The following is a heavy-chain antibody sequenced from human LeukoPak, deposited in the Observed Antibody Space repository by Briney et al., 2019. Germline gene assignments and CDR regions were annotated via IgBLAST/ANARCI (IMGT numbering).Heavy chain of an antibody. J-gene: IGHJ4*02. CDR1: GFTFSAYS. Sequence: GGSLRLSCAASGFTFSAYSMNWVRQPPGKGLEWVAYISSSSSTTHYADSVKGRFTISRDNADNSLYLQMNSLRDEDTALYFCAKHYFYSDGSLDYWGQGTLVTVSS. CDR3: AKHYFYSDGSLDY. V-gene: IGHV3-48*02. D-gene: IGHD5-18*01. CDR2: ISSSSSTT.